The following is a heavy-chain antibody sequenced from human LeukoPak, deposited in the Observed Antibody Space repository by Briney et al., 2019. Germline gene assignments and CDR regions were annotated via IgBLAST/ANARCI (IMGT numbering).Heavy chain of an antibody. J-gene: IGHJ3*02. Sequence: GESLKISCNGSGYSFTSYWISWVRQMPGKRLEWMGIIYPGDSDTRYDPSFRGQVTISADKSINTAYLQWSSLKASDTAMYYCARLSGSYYSAFDIWGQGTMVTVSS. V-gene: IGHV5-51*01. CDR1: GYSFTSYW. CDR2: IYPGDSDT. CDR3: ARLSGSYYSAFDI. D-gene: IGHD1-26*01.